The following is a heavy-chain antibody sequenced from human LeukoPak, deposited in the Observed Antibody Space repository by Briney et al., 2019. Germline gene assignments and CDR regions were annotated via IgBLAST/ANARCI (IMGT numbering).Heavy chain of an antibody. J-gene: IGHJ4*02. CDR1: GGSISSYY. CDR3: ASSSSWSRFDY. Sequence: SETLSLTCTVSGGSISSYYWSWIRQPAGKGLEWIGRIYTSGSTNYNPSLKSRVTISVDTSKNQFSLKLSSVTAADTAVYYCASSSSWSRFDYWGQGTLVTVSS. D-gene: IGHD6-13*01. V-gene: IGHV4-4*07. CDR2: IYTSGST.